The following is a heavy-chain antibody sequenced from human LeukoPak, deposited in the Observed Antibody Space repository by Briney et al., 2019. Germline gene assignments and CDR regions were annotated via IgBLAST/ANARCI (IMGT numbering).Heavy chain of an antibody. D-gene: IGHD3-10*01. CDR3: ARGRRGVIITGDNWFDP. Sequence: ASVKVSCKASGYTFTAYYMHWVRQAPGQGLEWMGWINPDNGVTNYAQKFQGRVTMTRDTSISTAYMELSRLRSDDTAVYYCARGRRGVIITGDNWFDPWGQGTLVTVSS. CDR1: GYTFTAYY. CDR2: INPDNGVT. V-gene: IGHV1-2*02. J-gene: IGHJ5*02.